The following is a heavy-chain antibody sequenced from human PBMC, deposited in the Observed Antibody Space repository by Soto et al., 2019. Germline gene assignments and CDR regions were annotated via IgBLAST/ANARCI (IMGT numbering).Heavy chain of an antibody. CDR3: ARFSGSYTRGLDY. V-gene: IGHV3-72*01. Sequence: PGGSLRLSCAASGFTFNDHYMDWVRQAPGKGLEWVGRSRNKANSYSTEYAASVKGRFTISRDESKNSLYLQMNSLKTEDTAVYYCARFSGSYTRGLDYWGQGTLVTVSS. J-gene: IGHJ4*02. CDR1: GFTFNDHY. D-gene: IGHD1-26*01. CDR2: SRNKANSYST.